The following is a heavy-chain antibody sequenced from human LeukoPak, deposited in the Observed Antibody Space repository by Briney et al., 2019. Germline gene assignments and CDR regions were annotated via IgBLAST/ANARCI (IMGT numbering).Heavy chain of an antibody. D-gene: IGHD2-21*02. J-gene: IGHJ4*02. CDR1: GGSFSGYY. CDR3: ARDDGRGVVTPY. Sequence: NPSETLSLTCAVYGGSFSGYYWSWIRQPPGKGLEWIGEINHSGSTNYNPSLKGRVTISVDTSRNQFSLKLNSVTAADTAVYYCARDDGRGVVTPYWGQGTPVTVSS. V-gene: IGHV4-34*01. CDR2: INHSGST.